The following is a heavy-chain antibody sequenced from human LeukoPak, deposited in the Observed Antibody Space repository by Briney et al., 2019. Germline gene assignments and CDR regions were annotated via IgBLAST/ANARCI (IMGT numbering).Heavy chain of an antibody. CDR1: GGFFSGYY. J-gene: IGHJ6*03. V-gene: IGHV4-34*01. CDR2: TDHSGST. D-gene: IGHD2-8*02. Sequence: SETLSHTCAFYGGFFSGYYWTWIRQSPGKGLEWIGETDHSGSTIYNPSLKSRVAISVDTSKNQFSLHLSSVTAADTSIYYCAIMAASDTPGGYYYVDYWGKGTTVTVSS. CDR3: AIMAASDTPGGYYYVDY.